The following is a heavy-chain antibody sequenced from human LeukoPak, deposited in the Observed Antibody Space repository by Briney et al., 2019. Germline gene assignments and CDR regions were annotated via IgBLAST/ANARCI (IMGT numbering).Heavy chain of an antibody. CDR3: ARQLNSLAVGDY. CDR1: GFTFSSYS. D-gene: IGHD6-19*01. CDR2: ISSSSSYI. V-gene: IGHV3-21*01. J-gene: IGHJ4*02. Sequence: GGSPRLSCAASGFTFSSYSMNWVRQAPGKGLEWVSSISSSSSYIYYADSVKGRFTISRDNAKNSLYLQMNSLRAEDTAVYYCARQLNSLAVGDYWGQGTLVTVSS.